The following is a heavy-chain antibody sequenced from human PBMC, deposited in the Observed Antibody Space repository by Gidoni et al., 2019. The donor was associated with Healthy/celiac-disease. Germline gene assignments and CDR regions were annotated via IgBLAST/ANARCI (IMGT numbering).Heavy chain of an antibody. V-gene: IGHV3-23*01. D-gene: IGHD1-26*01. J-gene: IGHJ4*02. Sequence: EVQLLESGGGLVQPGGSLRLSCAASGFTFCSYAMSWVRQAPGKGVEWVSASSGSGGSTYYADSVKGRFTISRDNSKNTLYLQMNSLRAEDTAVYYCAKSELPRPPNALDYWGQGTLVTVSS. CDR2: SSGSGGST. CDR3: AKSELPRPPNALDY. CDR1: GFTFCSYA.